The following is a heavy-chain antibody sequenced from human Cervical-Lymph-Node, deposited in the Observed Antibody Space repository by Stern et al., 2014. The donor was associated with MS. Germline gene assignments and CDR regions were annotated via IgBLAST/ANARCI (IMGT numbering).Heavy chain of an antibody. Sequence: VQLVESGGAVVQPGRSLRLSCAASGFTFSSYGMHWVRQAPGQGLEWMTVISYYGNHKYYAASVKGRFTISRDNSKNTLHLQMNSVTPDDTAIYYCARDYEDTSMLFDHWGQGTLVTVSS. J-gene: IGHJ4*02. V-gene: IGHV3-30*03. CDR1: GFTFSSYG. D-gene: IGHD2-8*01. CDR2: ISYYGNHK. CDR3: ARDYEDTSMLFDH.